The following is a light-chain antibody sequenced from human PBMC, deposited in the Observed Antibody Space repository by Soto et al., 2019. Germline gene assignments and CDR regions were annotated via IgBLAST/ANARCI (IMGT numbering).Light chain of an antibody. J-gene: IGLJ2*01. CDR2: DDS. CDR3: SSYASSNTQV. CDR1: SSDVGGYNY. Sequence: QSALTQPASVSGSPGQSITVSCIGTSSDVGGYNYVSWYQQHPGKAPKLMIHDDSDRPSGVSNRFSGSKSGNTASLTISGLQAEDEAYYYCSSYASSNTQVFGGGTKLTVL. V-gene: IGLV2-14*01.